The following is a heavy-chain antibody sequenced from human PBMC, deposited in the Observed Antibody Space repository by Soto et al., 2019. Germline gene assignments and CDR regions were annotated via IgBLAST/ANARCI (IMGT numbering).Heavy chain of an antibody. CDR1: GYTFTSYY. V-gene: IGHV1-46*03. CDR2: INPSGGST. CDR3: ARDGLDRYYYYGMDV. D-gene: IGHD4-17*01. J-gene: IGHJ6*02. Sequence: ASVKVSCKASGYTFTSYYMHWVRQAPGQGLEWMGIINPSGGSTSYAQKFQGRVTMTRDTSTSTVYMELSSLRSEDTAVYYWARDGLDRYYYYGMDVWGQGTTVTVSS.